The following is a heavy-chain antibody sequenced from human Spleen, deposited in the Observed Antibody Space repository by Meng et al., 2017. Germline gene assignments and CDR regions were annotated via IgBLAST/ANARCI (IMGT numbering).Heavy chain of an antibody. CDR1: GGSFSDYY. V-gene: IGHV4-34*01. J-gene: IGHJ4*02. CDR3: ARGPTTMAHDFDY. Sequence: QWQVRQWGAGLLKPSETLSLTCVVSGGSFSDYYWSWIRQPPGKGLEWIGEINHSGSTNYNPSLESRATISVDTSQNNLSLKLSSVTAADSAVYYCARGPTTMAHDFDYWGQGTLVTVSS. CDR2: INHSGST. D-gene: IGHD4-11*01.